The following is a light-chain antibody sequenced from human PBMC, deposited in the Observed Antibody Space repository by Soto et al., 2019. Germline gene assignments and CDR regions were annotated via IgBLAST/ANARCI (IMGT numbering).Light chain of an antibody. CDR1: SSNIEINT. V-gene: IGLV1-44*01. CDR2: SDD. CDR3: SAWDDSLNGGGL. J-gene: IGLJ2*01. Sequence: QAVVTQPPSASGTPGQTVTISCSGSSSNIEINTVTWYQQLPGTAPKLLIYSDDQRPSGVPDRFSGSKTGTSASLAISGLQSEDEAVYYCSAWDDSLNGGGLFGGGTKLTVL.